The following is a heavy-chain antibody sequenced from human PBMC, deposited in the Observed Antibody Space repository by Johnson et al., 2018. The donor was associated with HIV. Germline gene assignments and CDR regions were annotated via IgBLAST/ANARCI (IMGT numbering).Heavy chain of an antibody. CDR2: IYSGGRT. V-gene: IGHV3-66*02. CDR3: ARERGPQGQLETHDAFDI. D-gene: IGHD6-13*01. Sequence: VQLVESGGGLVEPGGSLRLSCASYGFTFKYAWMSWVRQAPGKGLEWVSVIYSGGRTYYADFVQGRFPISRDNSKNTVYLQMNSLRAEDTAVYYCARERGPQGQLETHDAFDIWGQGTMVTVSS. J-gene: IGHJ3*02. CDR1: GFTFKYAW.